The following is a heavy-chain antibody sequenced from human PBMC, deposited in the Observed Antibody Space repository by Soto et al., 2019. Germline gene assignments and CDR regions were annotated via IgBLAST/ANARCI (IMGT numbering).Heavy chain of an antibody. J-gene: IGHJ6*02. CDR3: ARDQGITTVGVYSMYYYGMDV. Sequence: QVQLVQSGAEVKKPGASVKVSCKASGYTFTNSGISWVRQAPGQGLESMGWISTDNGNTNYAQHLQGRVSMTTDTSTSTAYMDMRSLRSDDTAVYYCARDQGITTVGVYSMYYYGMDVWGQGTTVTVSS. CDR2: ISTDNGNT. CDR1: GYTFTNSG. V-gene: IGHV1-18*01. D-gene: IGHD3-3*01.